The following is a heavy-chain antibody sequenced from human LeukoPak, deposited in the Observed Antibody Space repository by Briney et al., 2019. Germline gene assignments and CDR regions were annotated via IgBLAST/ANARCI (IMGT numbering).Heavy chain of an antibody. CDR1: GFTFSSYR. CDR2: TNNDGRST. CDR3: ARGGSSSWYIGLDD. Sequence: GGSLRLSCAASGFTFSSYRMHWVRQAAGRGLVWVSRTNNDGRSTSYADSVKGRFTISRDNAKTTLYLQMNSLRAEDTAVYYCARGGSSSWYIGLDDWGQGTLVTVSS. V-gene: IGHV3-74*01. D-gene: IGHD6-13*01. J-gene: IGHJ4*02.